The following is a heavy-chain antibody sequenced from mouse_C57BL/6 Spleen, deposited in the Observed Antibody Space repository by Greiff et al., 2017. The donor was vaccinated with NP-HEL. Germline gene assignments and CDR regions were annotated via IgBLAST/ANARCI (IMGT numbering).Heavy chain of an antibody. Sequence: EVKLVESGPELVKPGASVKIPCKASGYTFTDYNMDWVKQSHGKSLEWIGDINPNNGGTIYNQKFKGKATLTVDKSSSTAYMELRSLTSEDTAVYYCARLPYGSNWYFDVWGTGTTVTVSS. V-gene: IGHV1-18*01. CDR2: INPNNGGT. D-gene: IGHD1-1*01. CDR1: GYTFTDYN. CDR3: ARLPYGSNWYFDV. J-gene: IGHJ1*03.